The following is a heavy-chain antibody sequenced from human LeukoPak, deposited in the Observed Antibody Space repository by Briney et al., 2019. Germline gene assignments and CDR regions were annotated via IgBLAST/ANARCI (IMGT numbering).Heavy chain of an antibody. V-gene: IGHV3-23*01. CDR2: ITDSGDGE. CDR1: GFTFSSSA. Sequence: GGSLRLSCAASGFTFSSSAMSWVRQAPGKGLAWVSSITDSGDGEYYADSVKGRFTISRDNSKNTLYLQMNSLRAEDTAVYYCASIAAAGRIPRNHWGQGTLVTVSS. CDR3: ASIAAAGRIPRNH. D-gene: IGHD6-13*01. J-gene: IGHJ4*02.